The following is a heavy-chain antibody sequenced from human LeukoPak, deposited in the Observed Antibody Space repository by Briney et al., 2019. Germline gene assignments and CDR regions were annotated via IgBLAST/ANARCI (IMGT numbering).Heavy chain of an antibody. CDR3: ARGVPTVVTGWYFDL. CDR2: IYYSGST. D-gene: IGHD4-23*01. V-gene: IGHV4-31*03. CDR1: GGSLSSGGYY. J-gene: IGHJ2*01. Sequence: SETLSLTCTVSGGSLSSGGYYRSWIRQHPGKGLEWIGYIYYSGSTYYNPSLKSRVTISVDTSKNQFSLKLSSVTAADTAVYYCARGVPTVVTGWYFDLWGRGTLVTVSS.